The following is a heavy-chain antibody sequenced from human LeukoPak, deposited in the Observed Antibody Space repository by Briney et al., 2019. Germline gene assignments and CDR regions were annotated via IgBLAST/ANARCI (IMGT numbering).Heavy chain of an antibody. J-gene: IGHJ4*02. D-gene: IGHD3-22*01. Sequence: ASVKVSCKASGYTFTGYYMHWVRQAPGQGLEWMGWINPNSGGTNYAQKFQGRVTMTRDTSISTAYMEMSRLRSDDTAVYYCARDLQSSSGYYYVVGYWGQGTLVTVSS. CDR3: ARDLQSSSGYYYVVGY. CDR2: INPNSGGT. V-gene: IGHV1-2*02. CDR1: GYTFTGYY.